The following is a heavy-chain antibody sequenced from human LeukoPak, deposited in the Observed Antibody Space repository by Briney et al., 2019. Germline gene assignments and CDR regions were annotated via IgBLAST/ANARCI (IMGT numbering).Heavy chain of an antibody. CDR1: GYTFTGYY. CDR3: ARDKWRSSAWNPDAFDI. J-gene: IGHJ3*02. V-gene: IGHV1-2*02. D-gene: IGHD6-19*01. CDR2: INPKTGGT. Sequence: ASVKVSCKASGYTFTGYYMHWVRQAPGQGLEWMGWINPKTGGTHFAQKFQGRVTMTRDTSISTAYMELSRLRSDDTAVYYYARDKWRSSAWNPDAFDIWGQGTMVTVSS.